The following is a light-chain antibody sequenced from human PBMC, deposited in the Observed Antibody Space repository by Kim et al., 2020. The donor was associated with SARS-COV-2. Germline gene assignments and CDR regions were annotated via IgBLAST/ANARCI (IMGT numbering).Light chain of an antibody. CDR2: EVN. V-gene: IGLV2-8*01. Sequence: QSALTQPPSASGSPGQSVTISCTGTSSDVGYYNYVSWYQQHPGKAPKLMIYEVNKRPSGVSDRFSGSKSGNTASLTVSGLQAEDEADYYCSSYANNIDGVFGGGTQLTVL. CDR3: SSYANNIDGV. J-gene: IGLJ3*02. CDR1: SSDVGYYNY.